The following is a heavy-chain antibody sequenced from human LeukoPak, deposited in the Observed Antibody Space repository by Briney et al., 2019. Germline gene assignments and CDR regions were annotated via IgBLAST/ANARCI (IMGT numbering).Heavy chain of an antibody. CDR1: GFTFSSYW. CDR3: ARAGCSGGSCPLDY. D-gene: IGHD2-15*01. Sequence: LRLSCAASGFTFSSYWMSWIRQPPGKGLEWIGYIYHSGSTYYNPSLKSRVTISVDRSKNQFSLKLSSVTAADTAVYYCARAGCSGGSCPLDYWGQGTLVTVSS. J-gene: IGHJ4*02. CDR2: IYHSGST. V-gene: IGHV4-30-2*01.